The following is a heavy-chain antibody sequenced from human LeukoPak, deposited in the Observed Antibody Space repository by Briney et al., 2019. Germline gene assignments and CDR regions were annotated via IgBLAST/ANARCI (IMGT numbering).Heavy chain of an antibody. J-gene: IGHJ4*02. Sequence: PGGSLRLSCAASGFTFSGSAMHWVRQASGKGLEWVGRIRSKANSYATAYAASVKGRFTISRDDSKNTAHLQMNSLKTEDTAVYYCTRQYSSSSNFDYWGQGTLVTVSS. V-gene: IGHV3-73*01. CDR1: GFTFSGSA. CDR3: TRQYSSSSNFDY. D-gene: IGHD6-6*01. CDR2: IRSKANSYAT.